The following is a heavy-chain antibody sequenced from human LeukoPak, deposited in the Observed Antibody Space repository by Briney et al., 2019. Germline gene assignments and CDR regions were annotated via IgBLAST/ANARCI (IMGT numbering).Heavy chain of an antibody. CDR1: GFTFSSYS. Sequence: KSGGSLRLSCAASGFTFSSYSMNWVRQAPGKGLEWVSSISSSSSYIYYADSVKGRFTISGDNSKNTLYLQMNSLRAEDTAVYYCAKDSSGSYYGGTSNFDYWGQGTLVTVSS. J-gene: IGHJ4*02. CDR2: ISSSSSYI. V-gene: IGHV3-21*01. D-gene: IGHD1-26*01. CDR3: AKDSSGSYYGGTSNFDY.